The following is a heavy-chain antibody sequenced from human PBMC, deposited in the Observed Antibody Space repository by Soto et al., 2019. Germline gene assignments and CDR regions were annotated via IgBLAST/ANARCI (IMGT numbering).Heavy chain of an antibody. CDR1: GFTFSSYS. D-gene: IGHD6-13*01. Sequence: KTGGSLRLSCAASGFTFSSYSMNWVRQAPGKGLEWVSSISSSSSYIYYADSVKGRFTISRDNAKNSLYLQMNSLRAEDTAVYYCAREPVYSSTLCNWGQGTLVTVSS. CDR3: AREPVYSSTLCN. V-gene: IGHV3-21*01. J-gene: IGHJ4*02. CDR2: ISSSSSYI.